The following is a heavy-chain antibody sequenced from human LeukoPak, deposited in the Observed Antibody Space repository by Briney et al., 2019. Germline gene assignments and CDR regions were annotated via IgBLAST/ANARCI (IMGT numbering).Heavy chain of an antibody. Sequence: GGSLRLSCAASGFTFSSYSMNWVRQAPGKGLEGVSSISSSSSYIYYADSVKGRFTISRDNAKNSLYLQMNSLRAEDTAVYYCARDYDSYGYSFDYWGQGTLVTVSS. J-gene: IGHJ4*02. CDR3: ARDYDSYGYSFDY. CDR2: ISSSSSYI. CDR1: GFTFSSYS. D-gene: IGHD5-18*01. V-gene: IGHV3-21*01.